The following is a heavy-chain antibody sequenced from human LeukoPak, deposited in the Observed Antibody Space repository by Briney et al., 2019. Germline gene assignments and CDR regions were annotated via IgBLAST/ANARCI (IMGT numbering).Heavy chain of an antibody. CDR2: ISSSSSTI. J-gene: IGHJ3*02. D-gene: IGHD3-3*01. Sequence: PGGSLRLSCAASGFTFSSYSMNWVRQAPGKGLEWVSYISSSSSTIYYADSVKGRFTISRDNAKNSLYLQVNRLRAEDTAVYYCARDLWASAYYDFWSGYWDAFDIWGQGTMVTVSS. V-gene: IGHV3-48*01. CDR1: GFTFSSYS. CDR3: ARDLWASAYYDFWSGYWDAFDI.